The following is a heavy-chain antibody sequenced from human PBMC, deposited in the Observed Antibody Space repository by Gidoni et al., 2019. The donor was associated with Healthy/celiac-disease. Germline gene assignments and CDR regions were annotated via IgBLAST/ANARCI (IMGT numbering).Heavy chain of an antibody. J-gene: IGHJ6*02. V-gene: IGHV3-64D*09. CDR3: VNLGNWNNPYYYYGMDV. D-gene: IGHD1-1*01. CDR1: GFPFSRYA. CDR2: ISSNGGST. Sequence: EVQLVESGGGLVQPGGSRILSCSASGFPFSRYAMHWVRQAPGKGMEYVSAISSNGGSTYYADSVKGRFTISRDNSKNTLYLQMSSLRAEDTAVYYCVNLGNWNNPYYYYGMDVWGQGTTVTVSS.